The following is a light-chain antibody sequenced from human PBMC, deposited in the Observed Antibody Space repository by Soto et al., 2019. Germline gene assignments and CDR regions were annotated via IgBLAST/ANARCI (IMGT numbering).Light chain of an antibody. J-gene: IGKJ4*01. CDR3: QQRRSWPLT. V-gene: IGKV3-11*01. CDR1: QSVLNY. Sequence: IVLTQSPASLSVSPGERATLTCRASQSVLNYLAWYQQKPGKPPRLLIYDTYSMASGIPARFSGSGSGTDFTLSISSLEPEDFGLYYCQQRRSWPLTFGGGTKVENK. CDR2: DTY.